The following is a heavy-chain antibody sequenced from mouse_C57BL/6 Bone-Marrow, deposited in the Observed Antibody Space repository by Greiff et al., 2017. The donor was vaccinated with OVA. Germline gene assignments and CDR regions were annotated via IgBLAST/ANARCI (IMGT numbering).Heavy chain of an antibody. CDR1: GFSLSTFGMG. V-gene: IGHV8-8*01. CDR3: ARNYDYDEGAWFAY. J-gene: IGHJ3*01. Sequence: QVQLKESGPGILQPSQTLSLTCSFSGFSLSTFGMGVGWIRQPSGKGLEWLAHIWWDDDKYYNPALKSRLTISKDTSKNQVFLKIANVDTADTATYYCARNYDYDEGAWFAYWGQGTLVTVSA. CDR2: IWWDDDK. D-gene: IGHD2-4*01.